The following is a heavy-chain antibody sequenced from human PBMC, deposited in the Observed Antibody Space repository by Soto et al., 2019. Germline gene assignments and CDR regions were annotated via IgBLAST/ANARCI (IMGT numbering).Heavy chain of an antibody. J-gene: IGHJ5*02. D-gene: IGHD3-3*01. CDR2: IYHSGST. CDR1: GCSISSGGYS. Sequence: PXEALYLTCSVAGCSISSGGYSWSWIRQPLGKGLEWIGYIYHSGSTYYNPSLKSRVTISVDRSKNQFSLKLSSVTAADTAVYYCARGISDFGVVISPPWFDPWGQGTLVTVSS. V-gene: IGHV4-30-2*01. CDR3: ARGISDFGVVISPPWFDP.